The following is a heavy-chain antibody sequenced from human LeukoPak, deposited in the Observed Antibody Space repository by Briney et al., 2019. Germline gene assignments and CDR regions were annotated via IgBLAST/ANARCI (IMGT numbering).Heavy chain of an antibody. CDR2: IYYTGST. V-gene: IGHV4-59*12. J-gene: IGHJ4*02. CDR3: AREYGSGSYLDY. Sequence: PSETLSLTCTVWGGSISSYYWIWIRQPPGEGLEWLGYIYYTGSTNYNPSLTSRVTISIDTSKNQFSMNVTSVTAADNAVYYCAREYGSGSYLDYCGEGTVVIVSS. D-gene: IGHD3-10*01. CDR1: GGSISSYY.